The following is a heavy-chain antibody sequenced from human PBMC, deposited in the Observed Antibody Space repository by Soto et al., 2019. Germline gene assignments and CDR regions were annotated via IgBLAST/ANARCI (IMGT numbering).Heavy chain of an antibody. V-gene: IGHV3-23*01. CDR2: ISGSGGTI. D-gene: IGHD5-12*01. CDR3: ARDSEWLRLWGAFDY. Sequence: SGGSLRLSCAASGFTFSSCAMSWVRQAPGKGLEWVSAISGSGGTIYYADSVKGRFTISRDNAKNTLYLQMNSLRAEDTAVYYCARDSEWLRLWGAFDYWGQGTLVTVSS. J-gene: IGHJ4*02. CDR1: GFTFSSCA.